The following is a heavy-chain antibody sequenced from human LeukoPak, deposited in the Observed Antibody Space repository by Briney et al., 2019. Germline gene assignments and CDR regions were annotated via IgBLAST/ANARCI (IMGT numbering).Heavy chain of an antibody. CDR3: ARIAPHRRVAVEYYFDY. J-gene: IGHJ4*02. V-gene: IGHV1-18*04. D-gene: IGHD2-21*01. Sequence: ASVKVSCKASGYTFTGYYMNWVRQAPGQGLEWMGRISGYNGYTKYAQKLQGRVTMTTDTSTSTAYMELRSLRSDDTAVYYCARIAPHRRVAVEYYFDYWGQGTLVTVSS. CDR2: ISGYNGYT. CDR1: GYTFTGYY.